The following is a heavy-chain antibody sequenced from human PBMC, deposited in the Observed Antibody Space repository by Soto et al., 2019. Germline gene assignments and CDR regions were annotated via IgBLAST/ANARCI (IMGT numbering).Heavy chain of an antibody. Sequence: QVQLVQSGAEVKKPGASVKVSCKASGYTFTSYDINWVRQATGQGLEWMGWMNPNSGNTGYAQKFQGRVTMTRNTSISTAYMELSSLRSEDTAGYYCARGKAVAAKSWFDPWGQGTLVTVSS. V-gene: IGHV1-8*01. CDR1: GYTFTSYD. CDR2: MNPNSGNT. J-gene: IGHJ5*02. CDR3: ARGKAVAAKSWFDP. D-gene: IGHD6-19*01.